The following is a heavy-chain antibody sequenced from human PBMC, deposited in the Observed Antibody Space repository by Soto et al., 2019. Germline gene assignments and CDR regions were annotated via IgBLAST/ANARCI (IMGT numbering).Heavy chain of an antibody. CDR1: GFTFSSYS. CDR3: AKRDSGSGRSPPLINY. J-gene: IGHJ4*02. D-gene: IGHD3-10*01. CDR2: VGGGGDNT. Sequence: EVQLLESGGGLVQPGGSLRLSCAASGFTFSSYSMNWVRQAPGKGLEWVASVGGGGDNTFYADSVKGRFTISRDDSLYALCLPLNSLRAEDTAVYFCAKRDSGSGRSPPLINYWGQGTLVTVSS. V-gene: IGHV3-23*01.